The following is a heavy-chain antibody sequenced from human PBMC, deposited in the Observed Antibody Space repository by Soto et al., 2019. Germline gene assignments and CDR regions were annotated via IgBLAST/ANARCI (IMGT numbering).Heavy chain of an antibody. D-gene: IGHD1-1*01. J-gene: IGHJ4*02. CDR1: GITFSDYY. V-gene: IGHV3-11*01. CDR2: ISSSSSTI. CDR3: ATTNGFFDY. Sequence: PGGSLRLSCAASGITFSDYYMSWIRQTPGKGLEWLSYISSSSSTIYYADSVKGRFTVSRDNAMNSLYLQIDSLRGQDTAVYYCATTNGFFDYWGQGTLVTVSS.